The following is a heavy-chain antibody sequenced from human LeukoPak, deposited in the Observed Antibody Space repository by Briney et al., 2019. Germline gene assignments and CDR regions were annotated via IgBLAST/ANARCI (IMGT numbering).Heavy chain of an antibody. CDR3: ARDFSGRGDAFDI. CDR2: MYSDGST. V-gene: IGHV3-53*01. CDR1: GFMVSSNY. D-gene: IGHD1-26*01. Sequence: GGSLRLSCAASGFMVSSNYMSWVRQAPGKGLEWVSVMYSDGSTYYADSVKGRFTISRDNSKNTLYPQVNSLRAEDTAVYYCARDFSGRGDAFDIWGQGTMVTVSS. J-gene: IGHJ3*02.